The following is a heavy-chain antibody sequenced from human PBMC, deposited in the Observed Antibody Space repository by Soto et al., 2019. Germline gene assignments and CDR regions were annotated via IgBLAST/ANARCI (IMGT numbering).Heavy chain of an antibody. CDR3: ARQQYDFWSGYNYYYYYGMDV. Sequence: GESMKISCKGSGYSFTSYWIGWVRQMPGKGLEWMGIIYPGDSDTRYSPSFQGQVTISADKSISTAYLQWNSLKASDTAMYYCARQQYDFWSGYNYYYYYGMDVWGQGTTVTVSS. D-gene: IGHD3-3*01. V-gene: IGHV5-51*01. CDR2: IYPGDSDT. J-gene: IGHJ6*02. CDR1: GYSFTSYW.